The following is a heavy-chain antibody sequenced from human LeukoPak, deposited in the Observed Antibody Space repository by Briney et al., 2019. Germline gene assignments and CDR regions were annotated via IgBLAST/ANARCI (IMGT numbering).Heavy chain of an antibody. V-gene: IGHV3-23*01. CDR2: ISGSGGST. Sequence: GGSLRLSCVASGFTLTSYAMSWVRQAPGKGLEWVSAISGSGGSTYYQDSVKGRFTISRDNSKNTLDLQMNSLRAEDTAVYYCAKEELAAAGRYLDSWGQGTLVTVPP. J-gene: IGHJ4*02. CDR3: AKEELAAAGRYLDS. CDR1: GFTLTSYA. D-gene: IGHD6-13*01.